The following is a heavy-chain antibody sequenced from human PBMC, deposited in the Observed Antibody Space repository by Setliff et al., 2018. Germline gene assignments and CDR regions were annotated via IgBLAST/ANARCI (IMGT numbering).Heavy chain of an antibody. Sequence: PSETLSLTCRVSGGSISSGNYYWGLIRQPPGKGLEWVATIYYSGSTYSNPSLKSRLIISVDAPDNQFSVKLSSVTAADTAVYYCARLKVGNNWPDYWGQGTLVTVSS. CDR3: ARLKVGNNWPDY. D-gene: IGHD1-1*01. CDR2: IYYSGST. CDR1: GGSISSGNYY. J-gene: IGHJ4*02. V-gene: IGHV4-39*01.